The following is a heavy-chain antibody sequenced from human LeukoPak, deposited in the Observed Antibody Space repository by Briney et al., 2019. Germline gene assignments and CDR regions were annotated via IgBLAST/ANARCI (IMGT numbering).Heavy chain of an antibody. CDR2: IRSKANNYAT. J-gene: IGHJ6*02. V-gene: IGHV3-73*01. D-gene: IGHD1-14*01. CDR1: GFTFSGFA. CDR3: SRGASGDYGLDV. Sequence: GGSLRLSCGASGFTFSGFAIHWVRQASGKGLEWVGRIRSKANNYATAYAASVKGKFTVSRDDSKNTAYLQMNSLKIEDTAVYYCSRGASGDYGLDVWGHGTTVTVSS.